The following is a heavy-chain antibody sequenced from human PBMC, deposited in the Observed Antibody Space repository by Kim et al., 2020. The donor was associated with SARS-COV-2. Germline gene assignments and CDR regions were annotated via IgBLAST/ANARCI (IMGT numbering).Heavy chain of an antibody. V-gene: IGHV1-24*01. J-gene: IGHJ1*01. Sequence: ASVKVSCKVSGYTLTELSMHWVRQAPGKGLEWMGGFDPEDGETIYAQKFQGRVTMTEDTSTDTAYMELSSLRSEDTAVYYCATIDLAYCGGDCPKYFQHWGQGTLVTVSS. D-gene: IGHD2-21*02. CDR1: GYTLTELS. CDR3: ATIDLAYCGGDCPKYFQH. CDR2: FDPEDGET.